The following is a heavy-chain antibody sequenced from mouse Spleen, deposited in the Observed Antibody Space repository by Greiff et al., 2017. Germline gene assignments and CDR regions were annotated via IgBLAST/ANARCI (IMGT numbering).Heavy chain of an antibody. V-gene: IGHV1-47*01. J-gene: IGHJ1*01. Sequence: VKLMESGAELVKPGASVKMSCKASGYTFTTYPIEWMKQNHGKSLEWIGNFHPYNDDTKYNEKFKGKATLTVEKSSSTVYLELSRLTSDDSAVYYCARGYYDGSYGYFDVWGAGTTVTVSS. CDR2: FHPYNDDT. CDR1: GYTFTTYP. D-gene: IGHD1-1*01. CDR3: ARGYYDGSYGYFDV.